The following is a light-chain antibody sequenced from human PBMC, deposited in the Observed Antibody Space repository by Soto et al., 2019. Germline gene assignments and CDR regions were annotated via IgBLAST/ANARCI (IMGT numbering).Light chain of an antibody. V-gene: IGKV1-5*03. CDR2: LAS. CDR1: QSISTS. Sequence: DIQMTQSPSTLSAFVGDRVTITCRASQSISTSLAWYQQKPGKAPKLLIYLASTLQSGVPTRFSGSGSATEFTLSIKSLQPDDFATYYCQQYGSYSRTFGQGTKVDIK. J-gene: IGKJ1*01. CDR3: QQYGSYSRT.